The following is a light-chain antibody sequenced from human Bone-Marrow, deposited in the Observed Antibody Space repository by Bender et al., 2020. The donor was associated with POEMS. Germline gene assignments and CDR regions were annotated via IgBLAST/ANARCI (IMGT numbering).Light chain of an antibody. J-gene: IGLJ1*01. CDR3: SSYAGSNTLV. CDR1: SSDVGSYDL. CDR2: DVS. V-gene: IGLV2-14*02. Sequence: QSALTQPASVSGSPGQSITISCTGTSSDVGSYDLVSWYQQHPGKVPKLMIYDVSKRPSGVPDRFSGSKSGNTASLSVSGLQAEDEADYYCSSYAGSNTLVFGTGTKVTVL.